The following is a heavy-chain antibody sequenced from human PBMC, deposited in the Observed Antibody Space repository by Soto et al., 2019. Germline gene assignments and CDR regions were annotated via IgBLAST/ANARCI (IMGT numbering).Heavy chain of an antibody. D-gene: IGHD3-10*01. Sequence: GGSLRLSCATSGFTFSNYAMSWVRQAPGKGLEWVSTISGGGSSTYYADSVKGRLTISRDNSKNTLYLQMNSLRAEDTAVYYCAKAGNYGSGSYHLYFDYWGQGTLVTVSS. CDR1: GFTFSNYA. J-gene: IGHJ4*02. V-gene: IGHV3-23*01. CDR2: ISGGGSST. CDR3: AKAGNYGSGSYHLYFDY.